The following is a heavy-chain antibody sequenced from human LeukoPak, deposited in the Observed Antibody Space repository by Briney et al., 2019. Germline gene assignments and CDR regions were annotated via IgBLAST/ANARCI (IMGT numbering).Heavy chain of an antibody. J-gene: IGHJ4*02. CDR2: IKQDGNEE. CDR3: ARGSGWTLFDY. V-gene: IGHV3-7*04. CDR1: GFTFSSNW. Sequence: GGSLRLSCAASGFTFSSNWMSWVRQAPGKGLEWVANIKQDGNEENYVDSVKGRFTISRDNAKNSLYLQMNSLRAEDTAVYYCARGSGWTLFDYWGQGTLVTVSS. D-gene: IGHD6-19*01.